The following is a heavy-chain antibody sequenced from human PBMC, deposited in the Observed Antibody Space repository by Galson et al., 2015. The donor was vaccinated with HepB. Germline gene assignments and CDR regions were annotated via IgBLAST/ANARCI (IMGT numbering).Heavy chain of an antibody. CDR3: ARAFSGTYPNALQH. D-gene: IGHD1-26*01. Sequence: LRLSCAASGFTFSTNLMHWVRQAPGKGLVWVSRIDGDGSRTYYADSVKGRFTISRDNAKNTLYLQMNSVRAEDTAVYYCARAFSGTYPNALQHWGQGTLVIVSS. J-gene: IGHJ1*01. CDR2: IDGDGSRT. V-gene: IGHV3-74*01. CDR1: GFTFSTNL.